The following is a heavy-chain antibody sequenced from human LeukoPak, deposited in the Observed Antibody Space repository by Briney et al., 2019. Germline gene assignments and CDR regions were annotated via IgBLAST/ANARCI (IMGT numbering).Heavy chain of an antibody. J-gene: IGHJ4*02. CDR3: AKTTSHSDYYFDY. CDR1: GFIFGDFA. V-gene: IGHV3-9*01. CDR2: ISWNSGSI. D-gene: IGHD4-11*01. Sequence: GGSLRLSCGAFGFIFGDFAIHWVRQAPGKGLEWVAGISWNSGSIGYADSVKGRFTISRDNAKNSLYLQMNSLRAEDTALYYCAKTTSHSDYYFDYWGQGTLVTVSS.